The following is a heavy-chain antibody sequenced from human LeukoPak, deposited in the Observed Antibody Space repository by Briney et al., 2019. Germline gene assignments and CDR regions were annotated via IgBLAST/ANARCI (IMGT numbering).Heavy chain of an antibody. CDR3: ARGGTTVVTPKGIDY. J-gene: IGHJ4*02. D-gene: IGHD4-23*01. CDR1: GGSISSYY. V-gene: IGHV4-59*01. CDR2: IYYSGST. Sequence: SETLSLTCTVSGGSISSYYWSWIRQPPGKGLEWIGYIYYSGSTNYNPSLKSRVTISVDTSKNQFSLKLSSVTAADTAVYYCARGGTTVVTPKGIDYWGQGTLVTVSS.